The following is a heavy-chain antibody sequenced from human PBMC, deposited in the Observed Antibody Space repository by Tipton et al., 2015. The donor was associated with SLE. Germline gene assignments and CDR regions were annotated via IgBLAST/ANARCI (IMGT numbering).Heavy chain of an antibody. Sequence: TLSLTCTVSGGYISSGTYYLAWIRQPPGKGLEWIGNINNSGSAYYNPSLRGRVTISVDTSRNQFSLKLSSVTAADTAVYYCARYNSPSWFDPWGQGTLVTVSS. CDR2: INNSGSA. D-gene: IGHD6-19*01. V-gene: IGHV4-39*07. J-gene: IGHJ5*02. CDR3: ARYNSPSWFDP. CDR1: GGYISSGTYY.